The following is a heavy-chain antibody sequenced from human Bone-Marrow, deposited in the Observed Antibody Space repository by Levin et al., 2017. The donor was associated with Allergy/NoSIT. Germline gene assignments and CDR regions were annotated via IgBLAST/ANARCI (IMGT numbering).Heavy chain of an antibody. D-gene: IGHD3-16*02. CDR3: ARYEGYVWGSYRYPRGAFDI. Sequence: PGGSLRLSCAASGFNFSSFVIHWVRQAPGKGLEWVAVVSSDGTNTYYADSVKGRFTISRDNSKNTQYLHMHSLRTEDTAVYFCARYEGYVWGSYRYPRGAFDIWGQGTMVTVSS. V-gene: IGHV3-30-3*01. J-gene: IGHJ3*02. CDR1: GFNFSSFV. CDR2: VSSDGTNT.